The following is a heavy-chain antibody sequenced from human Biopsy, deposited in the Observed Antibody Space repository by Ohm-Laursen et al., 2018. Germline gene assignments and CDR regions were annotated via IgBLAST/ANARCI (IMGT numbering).Heavy chain of an antibody. D-gene: IGHD1-7*01. CDR1: GYTFTSYD. Sequence: VASVKVSCKASGYTFTSYDITWVRQVSGQGPEWIGWLNPVSGNSNFGQKFRGRVTVTSDTSISTAYMELSGLTSDDTATYYCGRAVRNQLLTDPWGQGTLVTVTS. CDR2: LNPVSGNS. J-gene: IGHJ5*02. V-gene: IGHV1-8*01. CDR3: GRAVRNQLLTDP.